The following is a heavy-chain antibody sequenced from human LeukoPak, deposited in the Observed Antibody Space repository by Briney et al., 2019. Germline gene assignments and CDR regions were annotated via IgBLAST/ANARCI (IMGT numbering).Heavy chain of an antibody. J-gene: IGHJ5*02. D-gene: IGHD6-13*01. Sequence: SVKVSCNASGGTFSSYAISWVRQAPGQGLEWMGRIIPIFGIANYAQKFQGRVTITADKYTSTAYMGLSSLRSEDTAVYYCARVQVEGGYQRSIAAAGEGWFDPWGQGTLVTVSS. CDR2: IIPIFGIA. V-gene: IGHV1-69*04. CDR1: GGTFSSYA. CDR3: ARVQVEGGYQRSIAAAGEGWFDP.